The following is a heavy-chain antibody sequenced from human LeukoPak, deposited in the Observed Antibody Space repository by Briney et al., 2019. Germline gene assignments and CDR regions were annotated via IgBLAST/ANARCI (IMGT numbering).Heavy chain of an antibody. J-gene: IGHJ4*02. Sequence: GGSLRLSCAASGFTFSSYSMNWVRQAPGKGLEWVSYISSSSSTIYYADSVKGRFTISRDNAKNSLYLQMNSLRAEDTAVYYCARGGAWGSFDYWGQGTLVTVSS. V-gene: IGHV3-48*04. CDR2: ISSSSSTI. CDR1: GFTFSSYS. D-gene: IGHD7-27*01. CDR3: ARGGAWGSFDY.